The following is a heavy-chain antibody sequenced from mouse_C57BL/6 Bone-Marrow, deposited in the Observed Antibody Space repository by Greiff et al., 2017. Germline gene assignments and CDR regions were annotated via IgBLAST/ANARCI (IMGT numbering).Heavy chain of an antibody. Sequence: LQESGAELVRPGASVKLSCTASGFNIKDDYMHWVKQRPEQGLEWIGWIDPENGDTEYASKFQGKATITADTSSNTAYLQLSSLTSEDTAVYYCTSYGCFDYWGQGTTLTVSS. CDR2: IDPENGDT. J-gene: IGHJ2*01. D-gene: IGHD2-2*01. CDR3: TSYGCFDY. V-gene: IGHV14-4*01. CDR1: GFNIKDDY.